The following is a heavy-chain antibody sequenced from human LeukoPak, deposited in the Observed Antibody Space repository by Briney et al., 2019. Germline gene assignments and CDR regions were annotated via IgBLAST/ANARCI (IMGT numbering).Heavy chain of an antibody. V-gene: IGHV4-4*07. CDR3: GRLNLPAVSGAFDY. D-gene: IGHD2-2*01. J-gene: IGHJ4*02. Sequence: KPSETLSLTCTVSGGSISIYYWSWIRQPAGKGLEWIGRIHSSGTTHYNPSLRSRVTLSIDTSKNQFSLKLSSVTAADTAVYYCGRLNLPAVSGAFDYWGQGTLVTVSS. CDR2: IHSSGTT. CDR1: GGSISIYY.